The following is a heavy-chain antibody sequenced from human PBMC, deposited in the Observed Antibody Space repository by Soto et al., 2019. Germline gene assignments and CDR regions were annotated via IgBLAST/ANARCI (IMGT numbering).Heavy chain of an antibody. V-gene: IGHV3-66*01. D-gene: IGHD5-12*01. J-gene: IGHJ3*02. CDR2: IYSGGST. CDR3: ARDLATGGGDRAFDI. Sequence: EVQLVESGGGLVQPGGSLRLSCAASGFTVSSNYMSWVRQAPGKGLEWVSVIYSGGSTYYADSVKGRFTISRDNSKNTLNLQMNSLRAEDTAVYYCARDLATGGGDRAFDIWGQGTMVTVSS. CDR1: GFTVSSNY.